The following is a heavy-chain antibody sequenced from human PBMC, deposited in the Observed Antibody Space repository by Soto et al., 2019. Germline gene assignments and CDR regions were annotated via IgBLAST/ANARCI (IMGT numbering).Heavy chain of an antibody. CDR3: AGEIWEWELPSTYDVDY. Sequence: QVQLVQSGAEVKKPGASVKVSCKASGYTFTSYGISWVRQAPGQGLEWMGWISAYNGNTNYAQKLQGRVTMTTDTATSTAYMELRSLRSGDTAVYDCAGEIWEWELPSTYDVDYWGQGTLVTVSS. CDR2: ISAYNGNT. V-gene: IGHV1-18*01. D-gene: IGHD1-26*01. CDR1: GYTFTSYG. J-gene: IGHJ4*02.